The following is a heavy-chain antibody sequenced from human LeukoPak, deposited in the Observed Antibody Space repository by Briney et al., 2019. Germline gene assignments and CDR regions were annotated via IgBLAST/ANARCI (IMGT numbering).Heavy chain of an antibody. Sequence: RSSETLSLTCAVYGGSFSGYYWSWIRQPPGKGPEWIGEINHSGSTNYNPSLKSRVTISVDTSKNQFSLKLSSVTAADTAVYYCARVPYSGYDSYYYYMDVWGKGTTVTVSS. V-gene: IGHV4-34*01. CDR1: GGSFSGYY. J-gene: IGHJ6*03. CDR3: ARVPYSGYDSYYYYMDV. D-gene: IGHD5-12*01. CDR2: INHSGST.